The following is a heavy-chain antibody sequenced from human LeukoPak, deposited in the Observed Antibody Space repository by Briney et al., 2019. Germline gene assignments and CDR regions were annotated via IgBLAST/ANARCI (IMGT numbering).Heavy chain of an antibody. CDR3: ARYNDSSVYTQGALDI. CDR2: FNSGISK. J-gene: IGHJ3*02. D-gene: IGHD3-22*01. CDR1: GFTGSSNY. V-gene: IGHV3-66*02. Sequence: SAGTLTLSCAASGFTGSSNYLRWVRQGQGQGREWVSSFNSGISKYYADSERGRFTTSRAHSKTTVYLQMASLRPDDTAVYYIARYNDSSVYTQGALDIWGQGTMVTVS.